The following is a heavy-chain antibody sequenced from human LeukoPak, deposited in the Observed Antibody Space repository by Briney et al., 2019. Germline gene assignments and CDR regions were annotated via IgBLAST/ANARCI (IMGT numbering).Heavy chain of an antibody. J-gene: IGHJ4*02. CDR3: AKDLSMGYCSGGSCGGIDY. CDR2: ISGSGGST. CDR1: GFTFSSYA. Sequence: GGSLRLSCAASGFTFSSYAMSWVRQAPGKGLEWVSAISGSGGSTYYADSVKGRFTISRDNSKNTLYLQMNSLRAEDTAVYYCAKDLSMGYCSGGSCGGIDYWGQGTLVTVSS. D-gene: IGHD2-15*01. V-gene: IGHV3-23*01.